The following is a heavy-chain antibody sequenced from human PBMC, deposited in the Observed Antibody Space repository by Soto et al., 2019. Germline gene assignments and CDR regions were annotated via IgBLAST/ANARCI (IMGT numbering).Heavy chain of an antibody. J-gene: IGHJ4*02. CDR2: ISYDGSNK. CDR1: GFTFSSYA. CDR3: ARDDYGDYSYFDY. V-gene: IGHV3-30-3*01. D-gene: IGHD4-17*01. Sequence: PGGSLRLSCAASGFTFSSYAMHWVRQAPGKGLEWVAVISYDGSNKYYADSVKGRFTISRDNSKNTLYLQMNSLRAEDTAVYYCARDDYGDYSYFDYWGQGTLVTVSS.